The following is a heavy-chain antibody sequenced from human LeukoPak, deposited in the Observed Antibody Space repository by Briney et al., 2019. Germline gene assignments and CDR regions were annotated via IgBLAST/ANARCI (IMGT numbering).Heavy chain of an antibody. V-gene: IGHV5-51*01. Sequence: GESLKISCKGSGYSFTSYWTGWVRQMPGKGLEWMGIIYPGDSDTRYSPSFQGQVTISADKSISTAYLQWSSLKASDTAMYYCARPLNDYSSGWFPPPYYFDYWGQGTLVTVSS. D-gene: IGHD6-19*01. J-gene: IGHJ4*02. CDR1: GYSFTSYW. CDR3: ARPLNDYSSGWFPPPYYFDY. CDR2: IYPGDSDT.